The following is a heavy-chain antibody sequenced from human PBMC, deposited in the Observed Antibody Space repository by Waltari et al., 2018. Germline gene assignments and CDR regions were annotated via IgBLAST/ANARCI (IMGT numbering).Heavy chain of an antibody. CDR1: GYTFTSYY. V-gene: IGHV1-46*01. CDR3: ARDGYSSGWYVFYYFDY. CDR2: INPSGGST. Sequence: QVQLVQSGAEVKKPGASVKVSCKASGYTFTSYYMHWVRQAPGQGLEWMGIINPSGGSTSYATKFQGRVTITRDTSTSPVYMELGSLRSEDTAVYYCARDGYSSGWYVFYYFDYWGQGTLVTVSS. D-gene: IGHD6-19*01. J-gene: IGHJ4*02.